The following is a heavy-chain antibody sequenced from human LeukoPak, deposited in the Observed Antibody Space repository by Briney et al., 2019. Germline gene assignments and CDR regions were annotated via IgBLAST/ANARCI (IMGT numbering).Heavy chain of an antibody. CDR2: VYWTDEK. J-gene: IGHJ4*02. Sequence: SGPTLFNPPQPLTVTCSFSGFSVSSSGVAVTWIRQPPVKALELLALVYWTDEKHYNPSLNNRLTITKDTSKNQVVLTMPNMDPMDTAAFYCALRFSEALAFDFWGQGTLVTVSS. V-gene: IGHV2-5*01. D-gene: IGHD6-6*01. CDR3: ALRFSEALAFDF. CDR1: GFSVSSSGVA.